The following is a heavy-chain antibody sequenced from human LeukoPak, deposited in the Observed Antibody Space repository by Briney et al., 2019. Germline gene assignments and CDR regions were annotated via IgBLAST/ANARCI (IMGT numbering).Heavy chain of an antibody. CDR1: GFTFSSYW. Sequence: PGGSLRLSCAASGFTFSSYWMTWVRQAPGKGLEWVSGINWNGGSTGYADSVKGRFTISRDNAKNSLYLQMNSLRAEDTALYYCARDIVVVPAAINWFDPWGQGTLVTVSS. V-gene: IGHV3-20*04. CDR3: ARDIVVVPAAINWFDP. D-gene: IGHD2-2*01. CDR2: INWNGGST. J-gene: IGHJ5*02.